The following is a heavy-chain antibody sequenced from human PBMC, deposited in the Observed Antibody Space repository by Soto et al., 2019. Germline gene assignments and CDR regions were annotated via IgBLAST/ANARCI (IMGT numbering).Heavy chain of an antibody. CDR3: ARSVAGNDY. Sequence: QVQLQQWGAGLLKPSETLSLNCAVYGGSFSAYYWSWIRQPPGKGLERIGEINHSGSTNYNPSLKXRXIXLVDTSKSQFSLKLSSVTAADTAMYYCARSVAGNDYWGQGTLVTVSS. J-gene: IGHJ4*02. CDR1: GGSFSAYY. D-gene: IGHD6-19*01. V-gene: IGHV4-34*01. CDR2: INHSGST.